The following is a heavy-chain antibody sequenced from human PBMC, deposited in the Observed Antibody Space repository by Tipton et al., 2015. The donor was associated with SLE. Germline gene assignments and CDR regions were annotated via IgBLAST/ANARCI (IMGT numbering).Heavy chain of an antibody. J-gene: IGHJ4*02. CDR2: ISSSSDYI. CDR1: GFTFDDYA. V-gene: IGHV3-21*01. D-gene: IGHD5-24*01. Sequence: GSLRLSCAASGFTFDDYAMHWVRQPPGKGLEWVSSISSSSDYIFYADSVKGRFTISRDNAKSSLYLQMNSLRAEDTAVYYCVRARDGYNSDGLGYWGQGTLVTVSS. CDR3: VRARDGYNSDGLGY.